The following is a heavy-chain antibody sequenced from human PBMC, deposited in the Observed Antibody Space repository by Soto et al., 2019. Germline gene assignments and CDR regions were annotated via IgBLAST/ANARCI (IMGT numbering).Heavy chain of an antibody. CDR3: ARAGTSIAAAGDFAY. V-gene: IGHV1-18*01. CDR1: GYTFTSYG. D-gene: IGHD6-13*01. CDR2: ISAYNGNT. J-gene: IGHJ4*02. Sequence: ASVKVSFKASGYTFTSYGISWVRQAPGQGLEWMGWISAYNGNTNYAQKLQGRVTMTTDTSTSTAYMELRSLRSDDTAVYYCARAGTSIAAAGDFAYWGQGTLVTVSS.